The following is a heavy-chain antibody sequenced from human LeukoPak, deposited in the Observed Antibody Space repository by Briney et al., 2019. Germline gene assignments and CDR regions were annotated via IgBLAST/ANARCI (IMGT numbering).Heavy chain of an antibody. CDR1: GFTFSDYY. Sequence: GGSLRLSCAASGFTFSDYYMSWIRQAPGKGLEWVSYISSSGSTMYYTDSVKGRFTISRDNAKNSLYLQMSSLRAEDTAVYYCATKKDYGDYGYDYWGQGTLVTVSS. CDR3: ATKKDYGDYGYDY. CDR2: ISSSGSTM. D-gene: IGHD4-17*01. J-gene: IGHJ4*02. V-gene: IGHV3-11*01.